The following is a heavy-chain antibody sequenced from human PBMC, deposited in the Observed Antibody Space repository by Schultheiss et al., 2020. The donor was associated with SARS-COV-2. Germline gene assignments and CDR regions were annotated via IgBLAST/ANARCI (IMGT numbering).Heavy chain of an antibody. CDR2: ISYDGTNK. CDR1: GFIFSNYA. D-gene: IGHD4-23*01. CDR3: ASGGNSRRYLGY. Sequence: GESLKISCAVSGFIFSNYAMHWVRQAPGKGLEWVAVISYDGTNKHYSGSVRGRFTISRDNAKNSLYLQMNSLRAEDTAVYYCASGGNSRRYLGYWGQGTLVTVSS. V-gene: IGHV3-30-3*01. J-gene: IGHJ4*02.